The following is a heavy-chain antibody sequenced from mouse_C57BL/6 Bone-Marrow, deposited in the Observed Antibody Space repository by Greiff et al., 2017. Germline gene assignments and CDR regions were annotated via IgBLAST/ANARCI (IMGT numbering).Heavy chain of an antibody. CDR2: IYPGSGST. Sequence: VQLQQPGAELVKPGASVKMSCKASGYTFTSYWITWVKQRPGQGLEWIGDIYPGSGSTNYNEKFKSKATLTVDTSSSTAYMQLSSLTSEDSAVYYCARNFYYYGSSYYDMDYWGQGTSVTVSS. CDR1: GYTFTSYW. D-gene: IGHD1-1*01. V-gene: IGHV1-55*01. J-gene: IGHJ4*01. CDR3: ARNFYYYGSSYYDMDY.